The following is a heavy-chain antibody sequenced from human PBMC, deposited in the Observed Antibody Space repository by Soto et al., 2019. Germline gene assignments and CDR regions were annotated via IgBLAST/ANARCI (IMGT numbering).Heavy chain of an antibody. J-gene: IGHJ5*02. CDR3: ARVLPPFDP. V-gene: IGHV1-18*01. Sequence: QVQLVQSGAEVKKPGASVKVSCKASGYTFTSYGISWVRQAPGQGREWMGWISAHNGNTNYAQKLQGRVTMTTDTSTSTASMALRSLKSDDTAVYYCARVLPPFDPWGQGTLVTVSS. CDR2: ISAHNGNT. CDR1: GYTFTSYG.